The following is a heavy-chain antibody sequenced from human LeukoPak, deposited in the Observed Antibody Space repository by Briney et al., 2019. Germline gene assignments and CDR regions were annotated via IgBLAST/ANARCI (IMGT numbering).Heavy chain of an antibody. J-gene: IGHJ4*02. D-gene: IGHD3-10*01. V-gene: IGHV4-30-2*01. CDR2: IFHTGHT. CDR1: GGSISSGDFP. CDR3: ARGFYGAGSHFDY. Sequence: SETLSLTCAVSGGSISSGDFPWSWIRQPPGKGLEWIGYIFHTGHTSYNPSLKSRVTISVDMSKNHLSLRLTSVTAADTAVYYCARGFYGAGSHFDYWGQGTLVTVSS.